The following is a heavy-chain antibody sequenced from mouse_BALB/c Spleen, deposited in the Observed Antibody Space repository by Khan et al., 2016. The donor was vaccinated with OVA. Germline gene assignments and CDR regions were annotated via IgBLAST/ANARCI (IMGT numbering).Heavy chain of an antibody. J-gene: IGHJ3*01. V-gene: IGHV5-6*01. CDR1: GFTFSTYG. CDR2: ISTGGHYT. CDR3: ARLAYYYDSEGFAY. Sequence: EVQLKESGGDLVEPGGSLKLSCAASGFTFSTYGMSWVHQTPDKRLEWVATISTGGHYTYYPDSVRGRFTISRDNAKNTLYLQMTSLKSEDTAMFYCARLAYYYDSEGFAYWGQGTLVTVSA. D-gene: IGHD1-1*01.